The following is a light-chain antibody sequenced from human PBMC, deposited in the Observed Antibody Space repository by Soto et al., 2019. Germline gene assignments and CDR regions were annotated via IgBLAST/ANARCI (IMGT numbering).Light chain of an antibody. J-gene: IGKJ2*01. CDR1: RTIIGY. Sequence: DIQMTQSPSSLSASVGDRVTITCRASRTIIGYLNWYQLKPGKAPKLLIYAASSLHSGVPSRFSGSGSGTEFTLTISGLQREDFATYYCQQSYSTGYTFGQGTKVEIK. CDR3: QQSYSTGYT. CDR2: AAS. V-gene: IGKV1-39*01.